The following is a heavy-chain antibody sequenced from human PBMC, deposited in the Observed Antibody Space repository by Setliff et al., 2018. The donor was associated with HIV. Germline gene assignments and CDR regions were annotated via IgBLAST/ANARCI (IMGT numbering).Heavy chain of an antibody. J-gene: IGHJ3*02. V-gene: IGHV4-34*01. D-gene: IGHD5-12*01. Sequence: SDTLSLTCAVSGGSFSGYYWSWIRQPPGKGLEWIGEINQSGGINYNPSLKSRVTISIDTFKNQFSMKLYSVTAADTAVYYCATASGYDLFMGAFDIWGQGKMVTVSS. CDR3: ATASGYDLFMGAFDI. CDR2: INQSGGI. CDR1: GGSFSGYY.